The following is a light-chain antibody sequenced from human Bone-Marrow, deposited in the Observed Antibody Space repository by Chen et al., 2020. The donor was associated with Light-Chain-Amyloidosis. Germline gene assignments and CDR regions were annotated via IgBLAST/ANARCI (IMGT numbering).Light chain of an antibody. CDR1: RSNVGANG. CDR3: APWDDRLNGWV. Sequence: QSVLTQPPSASGTPGQRVTIACSGGRSNVGANGVNWYQQLPGASPKLLIFDTNRRPSGVPDRFSGSQSGTSASLAISGLQSEDEAHYYCAPWDDRLNGWVFGGGTRLTVL. V-gene: IGLV1-44*01. J-gene: IGLJ3*02. CDR2: DTN.